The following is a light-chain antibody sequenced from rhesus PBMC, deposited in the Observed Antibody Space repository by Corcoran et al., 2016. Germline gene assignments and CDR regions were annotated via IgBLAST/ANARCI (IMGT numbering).Light chain of an antibody. CDR2: KAS. J-gene: IGKJ2*01. CDR1: ENVNNY. CDR3: QHGYGTPYS. Sequence: DIQMTQSPSSLSASVGDRVTITCRASENVNNYLNWYQQKPGKAPKRLLYKASTLTSGVPSRFSCSGSWTDYTFTISSLQPEDVATYYCQHGYGTPYSFGQGTKVEIK. V-gene: IGKV1-74*01.